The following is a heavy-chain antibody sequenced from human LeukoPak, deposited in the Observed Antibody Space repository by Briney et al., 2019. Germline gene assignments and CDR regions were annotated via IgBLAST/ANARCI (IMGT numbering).Heavy chain of an antibody. J-gene: IGHJ5*02. CDR3: ARGDYGNWFDP. V-gene: IGHV1-18*04. D-gene: IGHD4-17*01. CDR1: GYTFTGYY. CDR2: ISAYNGNT. Sequence: ASVKVSCKASGYTFTGYYMHWVRQAPGQGLEWMGWISAYNGNTNYAQKLQGRVTMTTDTSTSTAYMELRSLRSDDTAVYYCARGDYGNWFDPWGQGTLVTVSS.